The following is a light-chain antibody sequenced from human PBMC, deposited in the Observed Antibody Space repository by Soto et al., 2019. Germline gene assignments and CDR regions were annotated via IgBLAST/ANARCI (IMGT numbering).Light chain of an antibody. Sequence: DIQMTQSPSTLSASVGDRVTITCRASESIRTWLAWYQHKPGKAPKFLIYVASTLESGVPSRFSGSGSGTEFTLTISSLQPEDFATYYCQQLDRYPFTFGGGTKVQI. CDR1: ESIRTW. V-gene: IGKV1-5*01. CDR3: QQLDRYPFT. J-gene: IGKJ4*01. CDR2: VAS.